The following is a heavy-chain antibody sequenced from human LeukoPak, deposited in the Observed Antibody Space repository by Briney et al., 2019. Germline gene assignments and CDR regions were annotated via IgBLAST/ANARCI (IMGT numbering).Heavy chain of an antibody. V-gene: IGHV4-39*07. J-gene: IGHJ4*02. CDR2: IYYSGST. D-gene: IGHD3-22*01. CDR3: AREYDSSGLFDY. CDR1: GGSISSSSYY. Sequence: SETLSLTCTVSGGSISSSSYYWGWIRQPPGKGLEWIGSIYYSGSTYYNPSLKSRVTISVDTSKNQFSLKLSSVTAADTAVYYCAREYDSSGLFDYWGQGTLVTVSS.